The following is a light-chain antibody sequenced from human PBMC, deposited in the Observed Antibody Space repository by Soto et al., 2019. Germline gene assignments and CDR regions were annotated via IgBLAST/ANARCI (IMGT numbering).Light chain of an antibody. Sequence: AIQMTQSPSSLSASVGDRVTITCRASQGIRSDLGWYQQKPGKAPKLLIYAASSLQSGVPSRFSGSGSGTDFTLTISSLQPEDFETYYCLQDYNYPRTFGQGTKVEIK. CDR1: QGIRSD. V-gene: IGKV1-6*01. J-gene: IGKJ1*01. CDR2: AAS. CDR3: LQDYNYPRT.